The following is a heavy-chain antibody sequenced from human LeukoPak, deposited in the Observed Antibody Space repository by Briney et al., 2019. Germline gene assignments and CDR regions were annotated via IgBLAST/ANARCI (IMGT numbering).Heavy chain of an antibody. CDR3: AREGSAAPYYYYMDV. Sequence: GGSLRLSCAASGLTVSSSNMNWVRQAPGKGLEWVSSINAGGRTYYADSVKGRFVISRDISKNSVYLQMKSLRAEDTAIYYCAREGSAAPYYYYMDVWGKGTTVTVSS. CDR2: INAGGRT. D-gene: IGHD3-10*01. V-gene: IGHV3-53*01. CDR1: GLTVSSSN. J-gene: IGHJ6*03.